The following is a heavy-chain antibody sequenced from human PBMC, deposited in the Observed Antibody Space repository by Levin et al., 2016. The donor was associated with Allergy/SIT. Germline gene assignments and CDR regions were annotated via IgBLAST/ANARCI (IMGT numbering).Heavy chain of an antibody. V-gene: IGHV3-30*18. Sequence: GGSLRLSCAASGFTFSSYGMHWVRQAPGKGLEWVAVISYDGSNKYYADSVKGRFTISRDNSKNTLYLQMNSLRAEDTAVYYCAKDSAAGPGFDYWGQGTLVTVSS. J-gene: IGHJ4*02. D-gene: IGHD6-13*01. CDR1: GFTFSSYG. CDR3: AKDSAAGPGFDY. CDR2: ISYDGSNK.